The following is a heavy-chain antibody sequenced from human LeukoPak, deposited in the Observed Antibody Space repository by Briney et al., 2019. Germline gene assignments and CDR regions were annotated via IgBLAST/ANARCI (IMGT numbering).Heavy chain of an antibody. V-gene: IGHV1-2*02. CDR2: INPNSGGT. D-gene: IGHD2-2*01. J-gene: IGHJ4*02. CDR3: ARGGDPRSGTPKKQLLKD. Sequence: ASVKVSCKASGYTFTGYYMHWVRQAPGQGLEWMGWINPNSGGTNYAQKLQGRVTMTTDTSTSTAYMELRSLRSDDTAVYYCARGGDPRSGTPKKQLLKDWGQGTLVTVSS. CDR1: GYTFTGYY.